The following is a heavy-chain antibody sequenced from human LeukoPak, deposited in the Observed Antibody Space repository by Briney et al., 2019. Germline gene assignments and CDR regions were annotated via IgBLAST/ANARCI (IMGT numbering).Heavy chain of an antibody. Sequence: PGRSLRLSCAASGFTFDDYAMHWVRQAPGKGLEWVSGISWNSGSIGYADSVKGRFTISRDNAKNSLYLQMNSLRAEDMALYYCAKGGRNYYYYYYMDVWGRDHGHRLL. CDR2: ISWNSGSI. CDR1: GFTFDDYA. D-gene: IGHD5-12*01. CDR3: AKGGRNYYYYYYMDV. J-gene: IGHJ6*03. V-gene: IGHV3-9*03.